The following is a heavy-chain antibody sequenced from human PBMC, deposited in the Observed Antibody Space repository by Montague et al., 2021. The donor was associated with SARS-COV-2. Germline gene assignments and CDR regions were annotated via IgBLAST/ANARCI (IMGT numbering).Heavy chain of an antibody. CDR2: IDWDDDK. CDR3: ARETGTTVFLDY. J-gene: IGHJ4*02. Sequence: PALVKPTQTLTLTCTFSGFSLSTSGMCVSWIRQPPGKALEWLARIDWDDDKYYSTSLKTRLTISKDTSKNQVVLTMTNMDPVDTATYYCARETGTTVFLDYWGQGTLVTVSS. V-gene: IGHV2-70*11. D-gene: IGHD1-7*01. CDR1: GFSLSTSGMC.